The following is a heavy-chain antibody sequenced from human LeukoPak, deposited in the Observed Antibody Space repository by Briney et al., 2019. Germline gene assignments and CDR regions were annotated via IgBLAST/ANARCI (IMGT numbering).Heavy chain of an antibody. V-gene: IGHV3-21*01. J-gene: IGHJ4*02. CDR1: GFTFSSYS. D-gene: IGHD4-17*01. CDR3: ARDMTTVTSFVCDY. Sequence: AGGSLRLSCAASGFTFSSYSMNWVRQAPGKGLEWVSSISSSSSYIYYADSVKGRFTISRDNAKNSLYLQMNSLRAEDTAVYYCARDMTTVTSFVCDYWGQGNLVTVSS. CDR2: ISSSSSYI.